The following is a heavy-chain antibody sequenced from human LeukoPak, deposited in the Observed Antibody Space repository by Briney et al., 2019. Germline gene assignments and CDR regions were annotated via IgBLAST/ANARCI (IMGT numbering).Heavy chain of an antibody. CDR1: GLTFSNHA. CDR3: AKVTGTTNY. CDR2: ISGRDEST. D-gene: IGHD1-1*01. Sequence: GGSLRLSCAVSGLTFSNHALXWVRQAPGKGLEWVSAISGRDESTYYADSVKGRFTISRDNSKSTLYLQMSSLRAEDTAVYHCAKVTGTTNYWGQGTLVTVSS. J-gene: IGHJ4*02. V-gene: IGHV3-23*01.